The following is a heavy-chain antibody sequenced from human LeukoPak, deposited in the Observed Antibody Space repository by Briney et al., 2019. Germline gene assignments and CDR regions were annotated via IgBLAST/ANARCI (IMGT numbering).Heavy chain of an antibody. CDR3: ARDVEARSPSGYYYYHMDV. CDR2: IYTSGST. Sequence: SETLSLTCTVSGGSIRSYYWSWIRQPAGKGLDWIGRIYTSGSTNYNPSPKSRVTMSVDTSKNQFSLKLSSVTAADTAVYYCARDVEARSPSGYYYYHMDVWGKGTTVTVSS. J-gene: IGHJ6*03. V-gene: IGHV4-4*07. CDR1: GGSIRSYY. D-gene: IGHD6-25*01.